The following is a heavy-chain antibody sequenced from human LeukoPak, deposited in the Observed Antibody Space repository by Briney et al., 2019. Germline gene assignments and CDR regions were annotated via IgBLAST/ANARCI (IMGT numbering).Heavy chain of an antibody. CDR3: ARDLGYGDYALDY. CDR2: IYYSGST. V-gene: IGHV4-30-4*01. J-gene: IGHJ4*02. D-gene: IGHD4-17*01. Sequence: SQTLSFTCTVSGGSISSGDYYWSWIRQPPGKGLEWIGYIYYSGSTYYNPSLKSRVTISVDTSKNQFSLKLSSVTAADTAVYYCARDLGYGDYALDYWGQGTLVTVSS. CDR1: GGSISSGDYY.